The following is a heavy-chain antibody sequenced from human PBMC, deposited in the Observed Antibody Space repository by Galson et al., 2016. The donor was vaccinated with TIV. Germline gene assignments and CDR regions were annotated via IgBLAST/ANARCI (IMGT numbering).Heavy chain of an antibody. J-gene: IGHJ4*02. CDR1: GYIFNNLD. V-gene: IGHV1-18*01. D-gene: IGHD6-25*01. Sequence: SVKVSCKASGYIFNNLDVSWVRQAPGQGLEWMAWISVYNGNTNYAQSPQGRVTLTTDTSTSTAYMELRSLRSDDTAVYYCARDTPSLLAAATMDYWGQGTLVTVSS. CDR2: ISVYNGNT. CDR3: ARDTPSLLAAATMDY.